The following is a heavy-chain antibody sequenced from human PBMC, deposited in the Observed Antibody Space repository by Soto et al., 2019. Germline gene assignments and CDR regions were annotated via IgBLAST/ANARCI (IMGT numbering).Heavy chain of an antibody. Sequence: EVQLVESGGGLVKPGGSLRLSCAASGFTFSNAWMSWVRQAPGKGLEWVGRIKSTTDGGTTDYAAPVKGRFTISRDDSKNTLYLQMNSLKTEDTAVYYCTTSPVGPWGQGTLVTVSS. V-gene: IGHV3-15*01. CDR2: IKSTTDGGTT. J-gene: IGHJ4*02. CDR1: GFTFSNAW. D-gene: IGHD1-26*01. CDR3: TTSPVGP.